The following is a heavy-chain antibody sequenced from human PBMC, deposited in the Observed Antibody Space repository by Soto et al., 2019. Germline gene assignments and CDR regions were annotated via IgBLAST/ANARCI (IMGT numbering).Heavy chain of an antibody. D-gene: IGHD2-21*01. Sequence: LRLSCAASGFTFSNNWIHWVRQAPGKGLVWVSGIKSDGSSTTYADSVKGRFTISRDNAKNTLYLQMNSLRAEDTAVYYCASAAHFNYGGNSGFDFWGQGTLVTVSS. J-gene: IGHJ4*02. CDR2: IKSDGSST. V-gene: IGHV3-74*03. CDR3: ASAAHFNYGGNSGFDF. CDR1: GFTFSNNW.